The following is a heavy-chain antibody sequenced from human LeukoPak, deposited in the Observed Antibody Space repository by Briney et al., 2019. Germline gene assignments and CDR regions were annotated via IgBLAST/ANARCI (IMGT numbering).Heavy chain of an antibody. V-gene: IGHV3-30*18. CDR3: AKERDYFDSSGYSRYFDY. Sequence: GRSLRLSCAASGFTFSSYGLHWVRQAPGKGLEWVARISYDESNKYHGESVKGRFTISRDNSKNTLYLQMNSLRAEDTAAYYCAKERDYFDSSGYSRYFDYWGQGTLVTVSS. CDR1: GFTFSSYG. CDR2: ISYDESNK. D-gene: IGHD3-22*01. J-gene: IGHJ4*02.